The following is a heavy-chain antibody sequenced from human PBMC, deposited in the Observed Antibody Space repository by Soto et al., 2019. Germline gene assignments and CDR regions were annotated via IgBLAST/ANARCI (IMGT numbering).Heavy chain of an antibody. CDR2: IIPMYGPA. V-gene: IGHV1-69*01. CDR1: GGTFSSYA. J-gene: IGHJ5*02. D-gene: IGHD3-10*01. CDR3: ARVTAMVRGVIDTWFDP. Sequence: QVPLVQSGAEVKTPGSSVTVSCKASGGTFSSYAIHWVRQAPGQGLEWMGGIIPMYGPAKYAQRFQGRVTIAADESTTTVYMELTSLRSQDTAVYYCARVTAMVRGVIDTWFDPWGHGTLVTVSS.